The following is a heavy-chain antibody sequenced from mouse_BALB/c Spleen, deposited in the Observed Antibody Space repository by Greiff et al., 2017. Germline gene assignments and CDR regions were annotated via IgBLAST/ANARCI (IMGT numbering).Heavy chain of an antibody. D-gene: IGHD2-4*01. V-gene: IGHV1S29*02. CDR3: ASGGITTRFAY. J-gene: IGHJ3*01. CDR2: IYPYNGGT. Sequence: VQLQQSGPELVKPGASVKISCKASGYTFTDYNMHWVKQSHGKSLEWIGYIYPYNGGTGYNQKFKSKATLTVDNSSSTAYMELRSLTSEDSAVYYCASGGITTRFAYWGQGTLVTVSA. CDR1: GYTFTDYN.